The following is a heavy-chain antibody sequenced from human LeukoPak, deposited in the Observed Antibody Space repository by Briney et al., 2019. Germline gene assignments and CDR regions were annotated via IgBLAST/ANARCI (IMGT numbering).Heavy chain of an antibody. Sequence: GGSLRLSCAASGFTFISYGMHWVRQAPGKGLEWVAFIRYDGSNKYYADSVKGRFTISRDNSKNTLYLQMNSLRAEDTAVYYCAKDQAPQDIVVVPAYWGQGTLVTVSS. J-gene: IGHJ4*02. CDR2: IRYDGSNK. CDR1: GFTFISYG. V-gene: IGHV3-30*02. CDR3: AKDQAPQDIVVVPAY. D-gene: IGHD2-2*01.